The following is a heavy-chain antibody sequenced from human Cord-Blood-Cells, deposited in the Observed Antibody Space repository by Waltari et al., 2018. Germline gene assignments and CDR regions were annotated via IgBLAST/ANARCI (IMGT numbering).Heavy chain of an antibody. J-gene: IGHJ3*02. Sequence: QVQLQQWGVGLLKPSETLSLTCAVYGGSFSGYYWSWIRQPPGQGLEWIGEINHSGSTNYNPTLKSRVTISRNTSKNQFSLKLSSVAAADTAVYYCARGWTGTYAFDIWGQGTMVTDSS. CDR3: ARGWTGTYAFDI. D-gene: IGHD1-7*01. V-gene: IGHV4-34*01. CDR1: GGSFSGYY. CDR2: INHSGST.